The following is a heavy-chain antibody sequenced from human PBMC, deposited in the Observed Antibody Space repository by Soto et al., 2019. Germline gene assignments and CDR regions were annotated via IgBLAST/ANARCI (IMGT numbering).Heavy chain of an antibody. V-gene: IGHV3-9*02. CDR1: GFTAADYA. CDR2: SSSNSDTI. Sequence: EVQLVESGGGLVQPGRSLRLSCVASGFTAADYALHWVRQAPGKGLEWVSGSSSNSDTIHYAGSVKGRFTISRDNAKNSRYLQMNSLRPDGASVYYCAKDMKWGGMTTIHYFDSWGQGTLVPVSS. CDR3: AKDMKWGGMTTIHYFDS. J-gene: IGHJ4*02. D-gene: IGHD4-17*01.